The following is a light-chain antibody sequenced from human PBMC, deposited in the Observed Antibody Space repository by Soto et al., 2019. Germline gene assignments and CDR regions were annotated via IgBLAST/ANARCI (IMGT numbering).Light chain of an antibody. CDR3: QQYGSSRT. CDR1: QSVSSSY. Sequence: EIVLTQSPGTLSLSPGERATLSCRASQSVSSSYLAWYQQKPGQAPRLLIYGASSRATGIPDRFSGSGSCTDFTLTISRLEPEDFAVYYCQQYGSSRTFGQGTKVEIK. V-gene: IGKV3-20*01. J-gene: IGKJ1*01. CDR2: GAS.